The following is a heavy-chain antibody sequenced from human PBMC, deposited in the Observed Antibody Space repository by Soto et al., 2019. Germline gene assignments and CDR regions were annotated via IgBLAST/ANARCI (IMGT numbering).Heavy chain of an antibody. CDR2: IYHSGST. CDR3: AREGPYYYGSGSYYKRKYYFDY. V-gene: IGHV4-30-2*01. J-gene: IGHJ4*02. D-gene: IGHD3-10*01. Sequence: SETLSLTCAVSGGSISSGGYSWSWIRQPPGKGLEWIGYIYHSGSTYYNPSLKSRVTISVDRSKNQFSLKLSSVTAADTAVYYCAREGPYYYGSGSYYKRKYYFDYWGQGTLVTVSS. CDR1: GGSISSGGYS.